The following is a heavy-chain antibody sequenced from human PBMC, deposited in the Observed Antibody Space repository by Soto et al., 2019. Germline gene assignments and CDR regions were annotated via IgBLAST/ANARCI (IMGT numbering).Heavy chain of an antibody. CDR1: GNTFTNYA. D-gene: IGHD3-22*01. J-gene: IGHJ3*02. CDR2: INAGNGNT. Sequence: GASVKVSCKASGNTFTNYAIHWVRQAPGQRLEWMGWINAGNGNTKYPQKFQGRVSITKDTSASTAYMELSSLTSEDTAVYYCASGDSSGYTALDIWG. V-gene: IGHV1-3*01. CDR3: ASGDSSGYTALDI.